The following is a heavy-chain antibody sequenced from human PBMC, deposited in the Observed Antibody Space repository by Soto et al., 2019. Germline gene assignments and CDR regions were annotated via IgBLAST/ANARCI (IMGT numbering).Heavy chain of an antibody. CDR3: ARDKIACLPDY. Sequence: GGSLRLSCAASGFTFSSYAMSWVRQAPGKGMEWVSGISGSGGSTYYADSVKGRFTISRDNSKNTLYLQMNSLRAEDTAVYYCARDKIACLPDYWGQGTLVTVSS. CDR1: GFTFSSYA. J-gene: IGHJ4*02. D-gene: IGHD6-13*01. V-gene: IGHV3-23*01. CDR2: ISGSGGST.